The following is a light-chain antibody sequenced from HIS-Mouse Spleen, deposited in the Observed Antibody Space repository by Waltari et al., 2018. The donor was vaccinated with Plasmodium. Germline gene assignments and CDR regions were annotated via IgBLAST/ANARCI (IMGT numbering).Light chain of an antibody. CDR1: SSDVGGYNY. J-gene: IGLJ1*01. CDR3: SSYAGSNNYV. Sequence: QSALTQPPSASGSPGQSVTISCTGTSSDVGGYNYVSWYQQHPGKAPKLMIYEVSKRPSGVPYRFSGSKSGNTASLTVSELQAEDEADYYCSSYAGSNNYVFGTGTKVTVL. CDR2: EVS. V-gene: IGLV2-8*01.